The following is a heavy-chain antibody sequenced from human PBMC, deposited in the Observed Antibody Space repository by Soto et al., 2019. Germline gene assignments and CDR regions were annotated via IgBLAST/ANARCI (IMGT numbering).Heavy chain of an antibody. D-gene: IGHD3-22*01. CDR3: ARDGLYDSSGYYNWFDP. J-gene: IGHJ5*02. CDR2: ISAYNGNT. CDR1: GYTFTSYG. Sequence: RASVKVSCKASGYTFTSYGISWVRQAPGQGLEWMGWISAYNGNTNYAQKLQGRVTMTTDTSTSTAYMELRSLRSDDTAVYYCARDGLYDSSGYYNWFDPWGQGTLVTVSS. V-gene: IGHV1-18*01.